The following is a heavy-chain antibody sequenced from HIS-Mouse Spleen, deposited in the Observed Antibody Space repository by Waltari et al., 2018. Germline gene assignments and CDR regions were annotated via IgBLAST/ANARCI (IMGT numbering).Heavy chain of an antibody. V-gene: IGHV4-39*07. CDR3: AREIPYSSSWYDWYFDL. Sequence: QLQLQESGPGLVKPSETLSLTCTVPGGSIRSRSYYWGWIRTPPGTGLDWIGSIYYSGRTYYNPSLKSRVTISVDTSKNQFSLKLSSVTAADTAVYYCAREIPYSSSWYDWYFDLWGRGTLVTVSS. D-gene: IGHD6-13*01. J-gene: IGHJ2*01. CDR1: GGSIRSRSYY. CDR2: IYYSGRT.